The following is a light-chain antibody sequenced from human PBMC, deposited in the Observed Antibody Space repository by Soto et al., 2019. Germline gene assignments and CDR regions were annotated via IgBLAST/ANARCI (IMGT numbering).Light chain of an antibody. V-gene: IGKV3-11*01. CDR2: DAS. CDR3: QQRSNWPRT. J-gene: IGKJ2*01. CDR1: QSVSSY. Sequence: EIVLTQSPATLSLSPGATATLSCRASQSVSSYLAWYQQKPGQAPRLLIYDASNRATGIPARFSGSGSGTDFTLTIGSLEPEDFAVYYCQQRSNWPRTCGQGTKVEIK.